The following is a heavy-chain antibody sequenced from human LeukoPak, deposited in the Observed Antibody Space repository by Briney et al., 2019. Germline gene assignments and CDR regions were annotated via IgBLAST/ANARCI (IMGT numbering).Heavy chain of an antibody. CDR1: GFTFSSYW. CDR2: INSDGSST. CDR3: ARVGGLIPAANSFDY. J-gene: IGHJ4*02. V-gene: IGHV3-74*01. Sequence: PGGSLRLSCAASGFTFSSYWMHWVRQAPGKGLVWVSCINSDGSSTSYADSVKGRFTISRDNAKNTLYLQMNSLRAEDTAVYYCARVGGLIPAANSFDYWGQGTLVTVSS. D-gene: IGHD2-2*01.